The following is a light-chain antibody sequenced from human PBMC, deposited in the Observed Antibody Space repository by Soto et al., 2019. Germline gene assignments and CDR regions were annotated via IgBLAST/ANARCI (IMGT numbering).Light chain of an antibody. CDR1: SSDVGSYNL. CDR3: CSYAGSGTYV. J-gene: IGLJ1*01. Sequence: QSALTQPASVSGSPGQSSTISCTGTSSDVGSYNLVSWYQQHPGKAPKLMIYEGSKRPSGVSDRFSCSKSGNTASLTISGLQAEDEADYYCCSYAGSGTYVFGTGTKLTVL. V-gene: IGLV2-23*01. CDR2: EGS.